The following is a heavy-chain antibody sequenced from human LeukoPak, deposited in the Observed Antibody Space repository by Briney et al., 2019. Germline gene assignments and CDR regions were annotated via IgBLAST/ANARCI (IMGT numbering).Heavy chain of an antibody. CDR2: ISSSGSTI. CDR1: GFTFSDYY. Sequence: GGSLRLSCAASGFTFSDYYMSWIRQAPGKGLEWVSYISSSGSTIYYADSVKGRFTISRDNAKNSLYLQMNSLRAEDTAVYYCARSPSGVVTRHFNWFDPWGQGTLVTVSS. CDR3: ARSPSGVVTRHFNWFDP. J-gene: IGHJ5*02. V-gene: IGHV3-11*01. D-gene: IGHD3-22*01.